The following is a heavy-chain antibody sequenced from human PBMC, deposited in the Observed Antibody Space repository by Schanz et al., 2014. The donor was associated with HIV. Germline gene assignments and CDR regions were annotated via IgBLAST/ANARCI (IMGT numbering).Heavy chain of an antibody. D-gene: IGHD3-3*01. CDR2: IWYDGSNK. CDR3: ARDVTRNYDFWSGYYVAYGMDV. J-gene: IGHJ6*02. Sequence: QVQVVESGGGVVQPGRSLRLSCAVSGFPFSYYGMHWVRQAPGKGLEWVAVIWYDGSNKYYADSVKGRFTISRDNSKNTLYLQMNSLRAEDTAVYYCARDVTRNYDFWSGYYVAYGMDVWGQGTTVTVSS. V-gene: IGHV3-33*01. CDR1: GFPFSYYG.